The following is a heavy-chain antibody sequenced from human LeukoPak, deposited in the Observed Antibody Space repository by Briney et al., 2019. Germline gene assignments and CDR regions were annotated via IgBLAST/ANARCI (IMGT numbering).Heavy chain of an antibody. CDR2: ISYDGSDK. Sequence: GGSLRLSCVVSGFTFSTYAMHRVRQAPGKGLEWVAIISYDGSDKYYADSVKGRFTISRDNSKNTLYLQMNSLRAEDTAVYYCAKDIRNDRFGGPGKYWGQGTLVTVSS. CDR3: AKDIRNDRFGGPGKY. V-gene: IGHV3-30*18. D-gene: IGHD3-10*01. CDR1: GFTFSTYA. J-gene: IGHJ4*02.